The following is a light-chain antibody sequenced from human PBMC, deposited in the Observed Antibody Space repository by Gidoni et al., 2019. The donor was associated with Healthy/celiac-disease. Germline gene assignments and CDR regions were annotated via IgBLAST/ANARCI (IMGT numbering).Light chain of an antibody. CDR3: QQYGSSTLT. CDR1: QSVSSSY. V-gene: IGKV3-20*01. CDR2: GAS. J-gene: IGKJ1*01. Sequence: IVLPQSPGTLSLSPGERATLSCRASQSVSSSYLAWYQQKPGQAPRLLIYGASSRATGIPDRFSGSGSGTDFTLTISRLEPEDFAVYYCQQYGSSTLTFXQXTKVEIK.